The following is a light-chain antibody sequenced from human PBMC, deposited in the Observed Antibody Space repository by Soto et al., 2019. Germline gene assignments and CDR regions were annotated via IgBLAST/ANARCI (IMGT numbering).Light chain of an antibody. J-gene: IGKJ2*01. CDR1: QSVSSIY. CDR3: QQYGVSPPYT. V-gene: IGKV3-20*01. Sequence: EIVLTQSPGTLSLSPGERATLPCRASQSVSSIYLAWYQQKPGQAPRLLIYRASSRATGIPDRFSGSGSGTDFTLTISRLEPEDFAVYYCQQYGVSPPYTFGQGTKLKIK. CDR2: RAS.